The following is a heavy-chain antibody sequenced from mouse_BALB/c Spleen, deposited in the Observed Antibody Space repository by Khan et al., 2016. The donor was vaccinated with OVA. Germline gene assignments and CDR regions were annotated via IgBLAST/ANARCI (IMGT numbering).Heavy chain of an antibody. CDR3: ARFYDPYYAMDY. V-gene: IGHV2-9*02. CDR1: GFSLTNYG. Sequence: QVQLKQSGPGLVAPSQSLSITCTVSGFSLTNYGVNWVRQPPGKGLEWLGVVWTDGSTNYNSAPRSRLSIYTDNSKSQDFLKMNSLLIDDTAMYCCARFYDPYYAMDYWGQGTSVTVSS. D-gene: IGHD2-3*01. J-gene: IGHJ4*01. CDR2: VWTDGST.